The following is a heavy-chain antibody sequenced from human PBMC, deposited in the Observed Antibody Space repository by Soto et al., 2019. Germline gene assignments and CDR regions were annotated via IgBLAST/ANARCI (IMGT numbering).Heavy chain of an antibody. Sequence: QVQLVQSGAEVKKPGSSVKVSCKASGGTFSSYTISWVRQAPGQGLEWMGRIIPILGIANYAQKVQGRVTITADKSTSTAYMELSSLRSEDTAVYYCARDLDTAIVIPYYYMDVWGKGTTVTVSS. CDR1: GGTFSSYT. CDR3: ARDLDTAIVIPYYYMDV. CDR2: IIPILGIA. V-gene: IGHV1-69*08. J-gene: IGHJ6*03. D-gene: IGHD5-18*01.